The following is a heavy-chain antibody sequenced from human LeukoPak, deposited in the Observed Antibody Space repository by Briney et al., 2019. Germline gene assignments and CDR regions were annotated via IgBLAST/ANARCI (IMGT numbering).Heavy chain of an antibody. J-gene: IGHJ6*02. V-gene: IGHV3-11*04. CDR2: ITNGGSTI. Sequence: GGSLRLSCAASGFTFSDYNMNWVRQAPGKGLEWVSYITNGGSTIHHADSVKGRFTISRDNAKKTLYLQMNSLRAEDTAVYYCASAYCSGGSCYPHYYYYYGMDVWGQGTTVTVSS. CDR1: GFTFSDYN. D-gene: IGHD2-15*01. CDR3: ASAYCSGGSCYPHYYYYYGMDV.